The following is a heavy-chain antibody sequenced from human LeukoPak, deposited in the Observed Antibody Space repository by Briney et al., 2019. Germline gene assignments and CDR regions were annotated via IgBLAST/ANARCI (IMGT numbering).Heavy chain of an antibody. Sequence: SQTLSLTCTVSGGSISSGGYYWSWIRQHPGKGLEWIGYIYYSGSTYYNPSLKSRVTISVDTSKNQFSLKLSSVTAEDTAVYYCAREAVTASNYFDYWGQGTLVTVSS. CDR2: IYYSGST. V-gene: IGHV4-31*03. J-gene: IGHJ4*02. CDR1: GGSISSGGYY. CDR3: AREAVTASNYFDY. D-gene: IGHD4-11*01.